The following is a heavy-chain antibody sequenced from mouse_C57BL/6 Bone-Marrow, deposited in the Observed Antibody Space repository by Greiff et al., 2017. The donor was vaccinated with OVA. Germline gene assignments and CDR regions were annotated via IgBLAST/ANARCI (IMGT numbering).Heavy chain of an antibody. CDR3: AKGSSRDYYAMGY. CDR2: IDPANGNT. D-gene: IGHD1-1*01. J-gene: IGHJ4*01. V-gene: IGHV14-3*01. CDR1: GFNIKNTY. Sequence: VQLQQSVAELVRPGASVKLSCTASGFNIKNTYMHWVKQRPEQGLEWIGRIDPANGNTKYAPKFQGKATITADTSSNTDYLQLSSLTSEDTAIYYSAKGSSRDYYAMGYWGQGTSVTVSS.